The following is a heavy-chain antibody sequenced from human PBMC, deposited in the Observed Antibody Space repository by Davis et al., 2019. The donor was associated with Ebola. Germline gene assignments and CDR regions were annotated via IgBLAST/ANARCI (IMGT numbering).Heavy chain of an antibody. V-gene: IGHV4-34*01. CDR3: ARGLWSGYYSDWFDP. CDR1: GFTFSSYA. D-gene: IGHD3-3*01. CDR2: INHSGST. J-gene: IGHJ5*02. Sequence: ESLKISCAASGFTFSSYAMSWIRQPPGKGLEWIGEINHSGSTNYNPSLKSRVTISVDTSKNQFSLKLSSVTAADTAVYYCARGLWSGYYSDWFDPWGQGTLVTVSS.